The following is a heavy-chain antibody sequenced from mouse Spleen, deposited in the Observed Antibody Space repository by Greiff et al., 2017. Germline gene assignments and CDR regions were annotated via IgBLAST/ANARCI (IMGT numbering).Heavy chain of an antibody. CDR2: IYPGNSDT. D-gene: IGHD1-1*01. CDR3: TRSGYYGSSYWYFDV. Sequence: EVQLQQSGTVLARPGASVKMSCKTSGYTFTSYWMHWVKQRPGQGLEWIGAIYPGNSDTSYNQKFKGKAKLTAVTSASTAYMELSSLTNEDSAVYYCTRSGYYGSSYWYFDVWGAWTTVTVSS. J-gene: IGHJ1*01. CDR1: GYTFTSYW. V-gene: IGHV1-5*01.